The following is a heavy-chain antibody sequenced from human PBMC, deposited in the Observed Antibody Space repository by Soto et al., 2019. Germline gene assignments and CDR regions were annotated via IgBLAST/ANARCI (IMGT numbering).Heavy chain of an antibody. Sequence: QVQLVQSGAEVKKPGASVKVSCKASGYTFTSYGISWVRQAPGQGLEWMGWISAYNGNTNYAQKLQGRVTMTTDTSMSTGYMELRSLRSDDTAVYYCARDPRRGYYYDSSGSAFDIWGQGTMVTVSS. CDR2: ISAYNGNT. CDR1: GYTFTSYG. CDR3: ARDPRRGYYYDSSGSAFDI. V-gene: IGHV1-18*04. D-gene: IGHD3-22*01. J-gene: IGHJ3*02.